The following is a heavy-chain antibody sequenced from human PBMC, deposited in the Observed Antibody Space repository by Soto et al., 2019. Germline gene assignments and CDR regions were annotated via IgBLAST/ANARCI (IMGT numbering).Heavy chain of an antibody. J-gene: IGHJ6*02. D-gene: IGHD1-1*01. CDR3: ARGKGMEENYFYYGLDI. CDR1: GYTFSTYA. CDR2: LNGGTGQT. V-gene: IGHV1-3*01. Sequence: ASVKVSCKASGYTFSTYAMHWVRQAPGQSLEWMGWLNGGTGQTRYSQKFQDRVVITRDTSASTGYMELSSLTSEDTAVYYCARGKGMEENYFYYGLDIWGQGTTVTVSS.